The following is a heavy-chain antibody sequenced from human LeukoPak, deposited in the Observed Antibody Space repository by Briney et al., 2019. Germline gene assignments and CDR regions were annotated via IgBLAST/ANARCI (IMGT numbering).Heavy chain of an antibody. J-gene: IGHJ6*02. CDR1: GGSIDRNNYY. CDR3: ARHDCVTSSCVYFYGMDV. V-gene: IGHV4-39*01. D-gene: IGHD2-2*01. CDR2: IFHSGRT. Sequence: SETLSLTCTVSGGSIDRNNYYWGWIRQPPGKELEWIGNIFHSGRTYYNPSLKSRVTISVDTSKNQFSLKLSSVTAAGTAVYYCARHDCVTSSCVYFYGMDVWGQGTTVTVSS.